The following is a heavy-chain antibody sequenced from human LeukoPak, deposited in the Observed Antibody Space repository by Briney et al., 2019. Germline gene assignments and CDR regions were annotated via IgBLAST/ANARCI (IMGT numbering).Heavy chain of an antibody. Sequence: PGGSLRLSCAASGFTFSSYSMNWVRQAPGKGLEWVSSISSSSYIYYADSVKGRFTISRDNAKNSLYLQMNSLRAEDTAVYYCARDLGKVGYYYMDVWGKGTTVTVSS. CDR3: ARDLGKVGYYYMDV. V-gene: IGHV3-21*01. D-gene: IGHD2-15*01. J-gene: IGHJ6*03. CDR2: ISSSSYI. CDR1: GFTFSSYS.